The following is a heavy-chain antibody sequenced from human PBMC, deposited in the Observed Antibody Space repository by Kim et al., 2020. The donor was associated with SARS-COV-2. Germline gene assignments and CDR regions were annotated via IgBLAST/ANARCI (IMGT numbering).Heavy chain of an antibody. CDR2: ITTSGNTV. CDR3: ARETPGIRGVACDI. J-gene: IGHJ3*02. CDR1: EFTLSSYE. V-gene: IGHV3-48*03. D-gene: IGHD3-10*01. Sequence: CEASEFTLSSYEMNWVRQAPGKGLEWVSYITTSGNTVHYADSVRGRFTVSRDNAKNSLYLQMNSLRAEDTAVYYCARETPGIRGVACDIWGQGTMVTVSS.